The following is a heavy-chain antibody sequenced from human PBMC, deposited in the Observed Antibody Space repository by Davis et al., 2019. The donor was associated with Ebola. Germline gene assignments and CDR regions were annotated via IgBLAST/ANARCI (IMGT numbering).Heavy chain of an antibody. CDR3: ARDRSLTARNRDYYYYGMDV. D-gene: IGHD6-6*01. CDR2: IIPILGIA. Sequence: AASVKVSCKASGGTFSSYAISWVRQAPGQGLEWMGRIIPILGIANYAQKFQGRVTITADKSTSTAYMELSSLRSEDTAVYYCARDRSLTARNRDYYYYGMDVWGQGTTVTVSS. V-gene: IGHV1-69*04. CDR1: GGTFSSYA. J-gene: IGHJ6*02.